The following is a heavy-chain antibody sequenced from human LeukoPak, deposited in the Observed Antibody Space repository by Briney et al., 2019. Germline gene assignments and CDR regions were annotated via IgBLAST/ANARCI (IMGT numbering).Heavy chain of an antibody. CDR2: ISYDGSNK. J-gene: IGHJ5*02. CDR3: AKDIAAAGTRWFDP. Sequence: GGSLRLSCAASGFTFSSYGMHWVRQAPGEGLEWVAVISYDGSNKYYADSVKGRFTISRDNSKNTLYLQMNSLRAEDTAVYYCAKDIAAAGTRWFDPWGQGTLVTVSS. D-gene: IGHD6-13*01. CDR1: GFTFSSYG. V-gene: IGHV3-30*18.